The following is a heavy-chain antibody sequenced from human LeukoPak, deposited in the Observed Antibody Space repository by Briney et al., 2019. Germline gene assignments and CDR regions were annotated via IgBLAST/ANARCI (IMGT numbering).Heavy chain of an antibody. CDR2: ISWTGDKV. CDR3: IKDAPNGSIDY. J-gene: IGHJ4*02. V-gene: IGHV3-9*01. D-gene: IGHD2-8*01. Sequence: GGSLRLSCVTSGFTFGDFVMHWVRQAPGRGLECVSTISWTGDKVAYAGSVKGRFTVSRDNAKNSLFLQMNSLRTDDTALYYCIKDAPNGSIDYWGQGTLVTVSS. CDR1: GFTFGDFV.